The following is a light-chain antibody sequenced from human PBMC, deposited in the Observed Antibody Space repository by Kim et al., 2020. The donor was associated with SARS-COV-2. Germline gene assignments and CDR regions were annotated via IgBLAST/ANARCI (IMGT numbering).Light chain of an antibody. CDR1: QSISTY. CDR3: QQRSSGVT. CDR2: DTS. V-gene: IGKV3-11*01. J-gene: IGKJ4*01. Sequence: PGESATLSCRASQSISTYLAWYQQKPGQAPRLLIYDTSNRATGIPVRFRGSRSGTDFTLTISSLEPEDFAVYYCQQRSSGVTFGGGTKVDIK.